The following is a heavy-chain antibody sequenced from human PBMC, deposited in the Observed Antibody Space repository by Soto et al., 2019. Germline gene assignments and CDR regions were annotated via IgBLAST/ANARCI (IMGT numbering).Heavy chain of an antibody. Sequence: PSETLSLTCTVSGGSISISSYYWCWIRQPPGKGLEWIGSIYYSGSTYYNPSLKSRVTISVDTSKNQFSLKLSSVTAADTAVYYCARHTPAISISDHWGQGTLVTVSS. CDR2: IYYSGST. V-gene: IGHV4-39*01. CDR3: ARHTPAISISDH. CDR1: GGSISISSYY. D-gene: IGHD2-15*01. J-gene: IGHJ4*02.